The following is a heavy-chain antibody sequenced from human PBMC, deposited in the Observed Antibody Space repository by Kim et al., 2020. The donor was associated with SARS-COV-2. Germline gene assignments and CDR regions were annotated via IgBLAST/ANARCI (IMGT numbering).Heavy chain of an antibody. CDR2: INPSGGST. D-gene: IGHD1-1*01. CDR1: GYTFTSYY. J-gene: IGHJ6*02. CDR3: ARDTPGTGYYYYGMDV. Sequence: ASVKVSCKASGYTFTSYYMHWVRQAPGQGLEWMGIINPSGGSTSYAQKFQGRVTMTRDTSTSTVYMELSSLRSEDTAVYYCARDTPGTGYYYYGMDVWGQGTTVTVSS. V-gene: IGHV1-46*01.